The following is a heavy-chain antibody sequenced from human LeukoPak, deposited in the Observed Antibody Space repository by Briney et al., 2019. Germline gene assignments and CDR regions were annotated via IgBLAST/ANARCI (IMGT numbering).Heavy chain of an antibody. J-gene: IGHJ4*02. CDR1: GYTFTSYD. CDR2: MNPNSGNT. Sequence: ASVKVSCKASGYTFTSYDIDWVRQATGQGLEWMGWMNPNSGNTGYAQKFQGRVTMTRNTSISTAYMELSSLRSEDTAVYYCARGGGSWYPHDYWGQGTLVTVSS. CDR3: ARGGGSWYPHDY. V-gene: IGHV1-8*01. D-gene: IGHD6-13*01.